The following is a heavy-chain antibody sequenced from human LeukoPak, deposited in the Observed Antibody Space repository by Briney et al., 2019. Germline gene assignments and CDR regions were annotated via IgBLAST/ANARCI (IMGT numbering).Heavy chain of an antibody. CDR1: GFTVSSNY. CDR2: ISGSGGST. V-gene: IGHV3-23*01. J-gene: IGHJ5*02. Sequence: GGSLRLSCAASGFTVSSNYMSWVRQAPGKGLEWVSAISGSGGSTYYADSVKGRFTISRDNSKNTLYLQMNSLRAEDTAVYYCAKGGSASSSSWFDPWGQGTLVTVSS. D-gene: IGHD6-6*01. CDR3: AKGGSASSSSWFDP.